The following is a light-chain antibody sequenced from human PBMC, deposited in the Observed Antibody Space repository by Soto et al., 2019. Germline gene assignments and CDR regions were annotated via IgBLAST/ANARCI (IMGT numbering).Light chain of an antibody. CDR2: GAS. Sequence: ERVMTQSAATLSVSPGERATLSCRASQSVGSNLAWYQQKPGQAPRLLIFGASSRATGVPARFSGSGSGTEFTLTINSLQSEDFAVYFCQLYDNLPLTFGTGTKADIK. CDR3: QLYDNLPLT. J-gene: IGKJ3*01. V-gene: IGKV3-15*01. CDR1: QSVGSN.